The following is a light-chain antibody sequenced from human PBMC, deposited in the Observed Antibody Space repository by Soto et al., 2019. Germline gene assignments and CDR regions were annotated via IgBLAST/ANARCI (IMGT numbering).Light chain of an antibody. CDR3: QQYNNWPPLMYT. J-gene: IGKJ2*01. V-gene: IGKV3-15*01. CDR1: QSVSSN. CDR2: GAS. Sequence: EIVMTQSPATLSVSPGERATLSCRASQSVSSNLAWYQQKPGQAPRLLIYGASTRATGIPARFSGSGSGTEFTLTISSLQSEDFAVYHCQQYNNWPPLMYTFGQGTKLEIK.